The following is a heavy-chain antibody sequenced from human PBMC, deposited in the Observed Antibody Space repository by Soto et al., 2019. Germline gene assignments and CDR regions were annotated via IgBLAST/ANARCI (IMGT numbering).Heavy chain of an antibody. J-gene: IGHJ6*03. D-gene: IGHD2-21*02. Sequence: QDHLVQSGAAVKKPASSVKISCRSTGGTFSTYAFSWVRQAPGQGLEWMGGIIPMFATPIYAQKYQGRVTITAXXXXXXXXXEVTXXXXXXXXXXXCAXXXXXXXXXXXTSRGYQXXXXXXXXWG. CDR3: AXXXXXXXXXXXTSRGYQXXXXXXXX. CDR1: GGTFSTYA. V-gene: IGHV1-69*12. CDR2: IIPMFATP.